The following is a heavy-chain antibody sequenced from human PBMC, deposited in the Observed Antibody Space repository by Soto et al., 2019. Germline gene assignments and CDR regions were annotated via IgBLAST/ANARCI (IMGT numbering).Heavy chain of an antibody. CDR1: GGSISSSNW. J-gene: IGHJ3*02. Sequence: QVQLQESGPGLVKPSGTLSLTCAVSGGSISSSNWWSWVRQPPGKGLEWIGEIYHSGSTNYNPSLKSRGTISVDKAKNQFALKLSSVTAADTAVYYCARRAGSDAFDIWGQGTMVTVAS. CDR2: IYHSGST. CDR3: ARRAGSDAFDI. V-gene: IGHV4-4*02.